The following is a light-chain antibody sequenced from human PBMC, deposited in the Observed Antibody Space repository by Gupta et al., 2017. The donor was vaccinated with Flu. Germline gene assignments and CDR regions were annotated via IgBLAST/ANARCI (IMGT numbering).Light chain of an antibody. CDR3: AACDDSLSGRV. V-gene: IGLV1-47*01. J-gene: IGLJ3*02. Sequence: QSVLTQPPSASGTPGQRVTLSCYGSSSNIGSNYVSWYQQLPGTAPKLLIYRNNQRPSGVPDRFSGSKSGTSASLAISGLRSEDEADYYCAACDDSLSGRVFGGGTKLTVL. CDR2: RNN. CDR1: SSNIGSNY.